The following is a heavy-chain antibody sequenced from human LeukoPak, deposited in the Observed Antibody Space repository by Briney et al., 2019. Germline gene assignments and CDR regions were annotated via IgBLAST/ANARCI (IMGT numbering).Heavy chain of an antibody. D-gene: IGHD3-3*01. V-gene: IGHV3-23*01. CDR1: GFTFSSYA. CDR2: ISGSGGST. Sequence: GGSLRLSCAASGFTFSSYAMSWVRQAPGKGLEWVSAISGSGGSTYYADSVKGRFTISRDNSKNTLYLQMNTLRPEDTAVYYCTKMSGYYVSDYWGQGTLVTVSS. CDR3: TKMSGYYVSDY. J-gene: IGHJ4*02.